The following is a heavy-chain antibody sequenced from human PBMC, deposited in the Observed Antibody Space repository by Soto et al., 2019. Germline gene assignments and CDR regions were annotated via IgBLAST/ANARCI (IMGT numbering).Heavy chain of an antibody. CDR2: MIGDGTSW. V-gene: IGHV3-23*01. CDR1: GFNFRIYA. Sequence: EVQLLESGGGLAQAGGSLRLSCAASGFNFRIYAMNWVRQASGKGLEWVSVMIGDGTSWDYADSVRGRFTISRDNSKNTLYVQMNSLRAEDTAVYYCAKDLRPDGRYGLDYWGQGTLVTVSS. CDR3: AKDLRPDGRYGLDY. J-gene: IGHJ4*02. D-gene: IGHD1-26*01.